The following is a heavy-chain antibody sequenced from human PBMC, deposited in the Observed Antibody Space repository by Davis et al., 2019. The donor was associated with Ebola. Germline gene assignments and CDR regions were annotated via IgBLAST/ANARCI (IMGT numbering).Heavy chain of an antibody. V-gene: IGHV3-23*01. J-gene: IGHJ4*02. CDR2: INTGGGTT. CDR3: ANGFCSGGSCYLGIPIGGV. CDR1: GFSFSNYA. D-gene: IGHD2-15*01. Sequence: GESLKISCAVSGFSFSNYAMSWVRQAPGKGLEWVSDINTGGGTTYYADSVKGRFTISRDNFKNILYLQMNSLRADDTATYYCANGFCSGGSCYLGIPIGGVWGRGTQVTVSS.